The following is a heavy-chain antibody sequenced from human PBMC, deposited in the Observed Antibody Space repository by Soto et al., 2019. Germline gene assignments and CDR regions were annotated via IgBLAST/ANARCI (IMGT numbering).Heavy chain of an antibody. J-gene: IGHJ4*02. CDR3: ARTTWGYGEPLDS. D-gene: IGHD4-17*01. CDR1: GFTFDDYA. V-gene: IGHV3-9*01. Sequence: EVHLVESGGGVAQPGRSLRLSCATPGFTFDDYAMHWVRQAPGKGLEWVSGISWNSDSTGYADSVKGRFTISRDNAKKSLFLQMNSLRSEDTAFYFCARTTWGYGEPLDSWGQGTLVTVSS. CDR2: ISWNSDST.